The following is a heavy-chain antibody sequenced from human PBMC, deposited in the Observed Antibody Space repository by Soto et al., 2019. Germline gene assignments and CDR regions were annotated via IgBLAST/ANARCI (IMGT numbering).Heavy chain of an antibody. D-gene: IGHD3-3*01. V-gene: IGHV4-59*01. CDR3: ARDSGNYDFWSGYYPDYYYYYMEV. Sequence: PSETLSLTCAVSGGSISSYYWSWIRQPPGKGLEWIGYIYYSGSTNYNPSLKSRVTISVDTSKNQFSLKLSSVTAADTAVYHCARDSGNYDFWSGYYPDYYYYYMEVWGKGTTVTVSS. CDR2: IYYSGST. CDR1: GGSISSYY. J-gene: IGHJ6*03.